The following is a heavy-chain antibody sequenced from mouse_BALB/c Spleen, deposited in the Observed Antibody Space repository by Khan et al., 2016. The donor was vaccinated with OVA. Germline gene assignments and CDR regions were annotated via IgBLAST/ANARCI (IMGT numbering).Heavy chain of an antibody. D-gene: IGHD2-1*01. CDR1: GYTFTNYG. CDR3: ARSDGNYWFAY. J-gene: IGHJ3*01. CDR2: INTYIGEP. V-gene: IGHV9-3-1*01. Sequence: QIQLVQSGPEPKKPGETVKISCRASGYTFTNYGMNWVKQAPGQGLKWMGWINTYIGEPTYADDFKGRFAFSLEASASTAYLQINNLTNEDTATYFCARSDGNYWFAYWGQGTLVTVSA.